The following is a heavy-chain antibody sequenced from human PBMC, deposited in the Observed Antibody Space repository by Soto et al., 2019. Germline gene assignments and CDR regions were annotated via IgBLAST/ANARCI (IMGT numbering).Heavy chain of an antibody. J-gene: IGHJ6*02. Sequence: QVQLQESGPGLVKPSQTLSLTCTVSGGSISSGGYYWSWIRQHPGKGLEWIGYIYYSGSTYYNPSLKNRVTISVDTSKNQFSLKLSSVTAADTAVYYCANTDRESTYGPYGMDVWGQGTTVTVSS. D-gene: IGHD4-17*01. CDR1: GGSISSGGYY. CDR2: IYYSGST. CDR3: ANTDRESTYGPYGMDV. V-gene: IGHV4-31*03.